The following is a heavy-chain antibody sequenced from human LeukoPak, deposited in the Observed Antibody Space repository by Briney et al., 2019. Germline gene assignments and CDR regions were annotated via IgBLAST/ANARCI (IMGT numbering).Heavy chain of an antibody. Sequence: GGSLRLSCAASGFTFSSYAMHWVRQAPGKGLEWVANIKKDGSEKKYVDSVKGRFTISRDNAENLLYLEMNSLRAEDTAVYYCAREGGNGWYSGWFDPWARESWSPSPQ. J-gene: IGHJ5*02. V-gene: IGHV3-7*01. CDR2: IKKDGSEK. CDR3: AREGGNGWYSGWFDP. CDR1: GFTFSSYA. D-gene: IGHD6-19*01.